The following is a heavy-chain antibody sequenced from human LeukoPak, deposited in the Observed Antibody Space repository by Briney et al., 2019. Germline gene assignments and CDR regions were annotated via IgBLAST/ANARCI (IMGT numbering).Heavy chain of an antibody. Sequence: GGSLRLSCAASGFSFNTYWMHWVRQVPGKGLVWVSRSNEDGTITNYADSVKGRFTISRDKNTLFLQMNSLRVEDTAIYYCARDLGGRAGYWGQGSLVTVSA. CDR1: GFSFNTYW. V-gene: IGHV3-74*01. CDR3: ARDLGGRAGY. D-gene: IGHD1-26*01. CDR2: SNEDGTIT. J-gene: IGHJ4*02.